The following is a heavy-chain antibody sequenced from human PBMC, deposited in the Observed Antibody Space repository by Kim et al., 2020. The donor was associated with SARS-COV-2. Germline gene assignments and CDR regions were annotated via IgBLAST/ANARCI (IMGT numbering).Heavy chain of an antibody. V-gene: IGHV4-59*01. J-gene: IGHJ4*01. D-gene: IGHD3-10*01. Sequence: SETLSLTCTVSGGSISSYYWSWIRQPPGKGLEWIGYIYYSVITNYNPSLKSRVTISFDTSKNQFSLQLRPVPAADTALSHCARLQLWFGGLPFDYWRHGT. CDR2: IYYSVIT. CDR1: GGSISSYY. CDR3: ARLQLWFGGLPFDY.